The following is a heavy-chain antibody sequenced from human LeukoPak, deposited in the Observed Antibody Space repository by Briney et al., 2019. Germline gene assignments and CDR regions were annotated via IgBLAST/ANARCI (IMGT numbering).Heavy chain of an antibody. CDR3: ARSSDARYCSGGSCYFYYGMDV. D-gene: IGHD2-15*01. CDR1: GFTFSSYG. V-gene: IGHV3-30*03. Sequence: PGRSLRLSCAASGFTFSSYGMHWVRQAPGKGLEWVAVISYDGSNKYYADSVKGRFTISRDNSKNTLYLQMNSLRAEDTAVYYCARSSDARYCSGGSCYFYYGMDVWGQGTTVTVSS. CDR2: ISYDGSNK. J-gene: IGHJ6*02.